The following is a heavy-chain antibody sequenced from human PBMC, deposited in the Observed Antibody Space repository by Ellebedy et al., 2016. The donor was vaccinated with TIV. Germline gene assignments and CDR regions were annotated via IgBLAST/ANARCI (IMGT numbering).Heavy chain of an antibody. CDR2: ISSSSSTI. CDR1: GFTFSSYS. Sequence: GESLKISCAASGFTFSSYSMNWVRQVPGKGLEWVSYISSSSSTIYYADSVKGRFTISRDNAKNSLYLQMNSLRDEDTAVYYCARVDYYDSSFYGMDVWGQGTTVTVSS. V-gene: IGHV3-48*02. J-gene: IGHJ6*02. CDR3: ARVDYYDSSFYGMDV. D-gene: IGHD3-22*01.